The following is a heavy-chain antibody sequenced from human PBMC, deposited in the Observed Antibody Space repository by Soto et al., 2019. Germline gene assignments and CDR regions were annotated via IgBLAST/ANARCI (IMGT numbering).Heavy chain of an antibody. CDR3: ARGQRGVVVAPAAFPSPLDY. CDR1: GGTFNTYP. CDR2: IIPILDIA. D-gene: IGHD2-2*01. J-gene: IGHJ4*02. Sequence: QVQLVQSGAEVKKPGSSVKVCCKTSGGTFNTYPISWVRQAPGQGLEWMGTIIPILDIADYAQKFQGRVTITADKPTSTAYMELSSLESEDTAVYYCARGQRGVVVAPAAFPSPLDYWGQGTLVTVSS. V-gene: IGHV1-69*02.